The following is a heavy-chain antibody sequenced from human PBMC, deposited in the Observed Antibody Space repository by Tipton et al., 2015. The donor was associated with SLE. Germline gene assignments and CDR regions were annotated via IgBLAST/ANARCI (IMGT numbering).Heavy chain of an antibody. Sequence: QSGPEVKKPGESLKISCKGSGYSFSRFWIGWVRQMPGKGLEWMGSIFPGDPETRYSPSLQGQVTISADKSISTAYLQWSSLTASDTAMYYCARALELDSLDYWGQGTLVTVSS. CDR3: ARALELDSLDY. CDR2: IFPGDPET. CDR1: GYSFSRFW. D-gene: IGHD1-7*01. V-gene: IGHV5-51*03. J-gene: IGHJ4*02.